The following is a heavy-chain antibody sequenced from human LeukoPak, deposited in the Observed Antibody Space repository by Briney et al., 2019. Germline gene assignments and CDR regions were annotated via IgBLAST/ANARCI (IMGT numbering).Heavy chain of an antibody. D-gene: IGHD4-17*01. CDR2: ISYDGSNK. V-gene: IGHV3-30*18. J-gene: IGHJ4*02. CDR3: AKVGGVGDRHAGLDY. CDR1: GFTFSSYG. Sequence: GGSLRLSCAASGFTFSSYGMHWVRQAPGKGLEWVAVISYDGSNKYYEDSVKGRFTISRDNSKNTLYLQMNSLRAEDTAVYYCAKVGGVGDRHAGLDYWGQGTLVTVPS.